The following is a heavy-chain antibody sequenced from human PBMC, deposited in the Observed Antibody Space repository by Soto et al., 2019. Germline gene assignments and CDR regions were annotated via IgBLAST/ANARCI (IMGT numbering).Heavy chain of an antibody. CDR1: GGSFSCYY. D-gene: IGHD6-13*01. CDR3: ARVGSSWAHGRWFDP. V-gene: IGHV4-34*01. J-gene: IGHJ5*02. Sequence: PSGTLSLTCAVYGGSFSCYYWSWIRQPPGKGLEWIGEINHSGSTNYNPSLKSRVTISVDTSKNQFSLKLSSVTAADTAVYYCARVGSSWAHGRWFDPWGQGTLVTVSS. CDR2: INHSGST.